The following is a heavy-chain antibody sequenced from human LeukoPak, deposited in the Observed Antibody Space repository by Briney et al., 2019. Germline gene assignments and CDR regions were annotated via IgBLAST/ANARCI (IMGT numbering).Heavy chain of an antibody. CDR1: GYSISSGYY. V-gene: IGHV4-61*01. D-gene: IGHD3-22*01. CDR3: ARETPYYYDSSAAGWFDP. CDR2: IYYSGST. Sequence: SETLSLTCAVSGYSISSGYYWSWIRQPPGKGLEWIGYIYYSGSTNYNPSLKSRVTISVDTSKNQFSLKLSSVTAADTAVYYCARETPYYYDSSAAGWFDPWGQGTLVTVSS. J-gene: IGHJ5*02.